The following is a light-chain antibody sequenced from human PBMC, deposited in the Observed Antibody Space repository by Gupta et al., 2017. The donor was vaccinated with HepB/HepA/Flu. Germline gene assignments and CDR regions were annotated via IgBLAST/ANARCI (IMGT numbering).Light chain of an antibody. CDR1: GSNVGSYNV. J-gene: IGLJ2*01. CDR2: EVN. CDR3: SSYAGGGNVV. Sequence: SALTQTAPASGSPGPAITATCTGTGSNVGSYNVVSWYQQNPDNPLKLVFYEVNRRPAGVAILFSATKSGNTASPTITVHPREDASYYYHSSYAGGGNVVFGGGTKLTVL. V-gene: IGLV2-23*02.